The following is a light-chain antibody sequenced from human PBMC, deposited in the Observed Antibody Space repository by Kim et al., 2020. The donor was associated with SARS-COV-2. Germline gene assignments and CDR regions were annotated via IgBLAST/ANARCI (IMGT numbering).Light chain of an antibody. J-gene: IGKJ1*01. V-gene: IGKV3-20*01. Sequence: PGESAPLTCRASQSFSSSYLAWYQQNPGQAPRLLIYGASSRATGIPDRFSGSRSGTDFTLTISRLEPEDFAVYYCQKYDSSLTWTFGQGTKVDIK. CDR2: GAS. CDR3: QKYDSSLTWT. CDR1: QSFSSSY.